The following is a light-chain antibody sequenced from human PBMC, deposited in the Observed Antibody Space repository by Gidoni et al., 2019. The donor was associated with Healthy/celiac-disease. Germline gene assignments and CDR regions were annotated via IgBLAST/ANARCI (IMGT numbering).Light chain of an antibody. Sequence: DIQMTQSPSSLSASVGDRDTITCRASQSISSYLNWYQQKPGKAPKLLIYAASSLQSGVPSRFSGSGSGTDFTLTISSLQPEEFATYYCQQSYSTRITFGQGTRLEIK. CDR3: QQSYSTRIT. V-gene: IGKV1-39*01. CDR2: AAS. J-gene: IGKJ5*01. CDR1: QSISSY.